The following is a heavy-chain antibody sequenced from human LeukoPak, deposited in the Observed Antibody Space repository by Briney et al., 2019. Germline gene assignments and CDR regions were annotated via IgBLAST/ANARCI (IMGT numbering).Heavy chain of an antibody. CDR2: IYYSGST. CDR3: ARDYYDSSGYYYGYDY. CDR1: GGSISSGDYY. J-gene: IGHJ4*02. D-gene: IGHD3-22*01. V-gene: IGHV4-30-4*08. Sequence: SXXXSLTCTVSGGSISSGDYYWSWIRQPPGKGLEWIGYIYYSGSTYYNPSLKSRVTISVDTSKNQFSLKLSSVTAADTAVYYCARDYYDSSGYYYGYDYWGQGTLVTVSS.